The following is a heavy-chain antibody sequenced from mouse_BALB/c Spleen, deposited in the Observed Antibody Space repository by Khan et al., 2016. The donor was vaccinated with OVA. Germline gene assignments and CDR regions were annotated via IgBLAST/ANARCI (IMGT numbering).Heavy chain of an antibody. CDR2: FNPNNGGT. CDR1: GYTFTEYT. D-gene: IGHD1-2*01. CDR3: ARRGGWGFTY. Sequence: VQLQQSGPELVKPGTSVKISCKTSGYTFTEYTMHWVKQSHGKSLEWIGGFNPNNGGTNFNQKFKGKATLTFDKSSSTAYMELHSLTSGDSAVYYSARRGGWGFTYWDQGTLVTVAA. J-gene: IGHJ3*01. V-gene: IGHV1-18*01.